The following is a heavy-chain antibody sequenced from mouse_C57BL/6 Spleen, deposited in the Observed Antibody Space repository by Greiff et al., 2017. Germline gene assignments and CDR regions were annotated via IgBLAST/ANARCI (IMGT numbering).Heavy chain of an antibody. CDR1: GYTFTSYD. J-gene: IGHJ2*01. CDR2: IYPRDGST. D-gene: IGHD2-3*01. CDR3: ARSGGYYVFDY. Sequence: VKLVESGPELVKPGASVKLSCKASGYTFTSYDINWVKQRPGQGLEWIGWIYPRDGSTKYNEKFKGKATLTVDTSSSTAYMELHSLTSEDSAVYFCARSGGYYVFDYWGQGTTLTVSS. V-gene: IGHV1-85*01.